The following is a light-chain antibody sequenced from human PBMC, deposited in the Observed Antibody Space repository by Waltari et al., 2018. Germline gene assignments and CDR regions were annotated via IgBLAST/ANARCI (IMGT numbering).Light chain of an antibody. CDR1: NIESKS. J-gene: IGLJ1*01. CDR3: QVWDANTDPGV. Sequence: SYVLTQPPSVSVAPGETARITCGGNNIESKSVHWYRQRPGQAPVVVISYDNDRAAGIPERLSGSNSGNTATLTIIRVEAGDEADYYCQVWDANTDPGVFGTGTEVTVL. V-gene: IGLV3-21*01. CDR2: YDN.